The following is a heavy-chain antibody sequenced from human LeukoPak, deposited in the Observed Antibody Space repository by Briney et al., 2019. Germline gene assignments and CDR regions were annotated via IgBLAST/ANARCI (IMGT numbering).Heavy chain of an antibody. CDR3: VRDGYTGSASDFDC. D-gene: IGHD1-26*01. Sequence: GGSLRLSCAASGFTFSSYSMHWVRQAPGKGLEWLSYISDRSSNTIYYGDSVKGRFTISRDNAKNSLYLQMNSLRTEDTAVYYCVRDGYTGSASDFDCWGQGTLVTVSS. CDR1: GFTFSSYS. J-gene: IGHJ4*02. CDR2: ISDRSSNTI. V-gene: IGHV3-48*04.